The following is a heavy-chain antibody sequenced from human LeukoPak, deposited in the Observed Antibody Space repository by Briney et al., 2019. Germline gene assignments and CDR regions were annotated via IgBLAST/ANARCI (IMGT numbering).Heavy chain of an antibody. CDR2: IYYSGST. Sequence: SETLSLTCTVSGGSISSGGYYWSWIRQHPGKGLEWIGYIYYSGSTYYNPSLKSRVTISVDTSKNQFSLKLSSVTAADTAVYYCAKARLLWFGELQHNWFDPWGQGTLVTVSS. CDR1: GGSISSGGYY. V-gene: IGHV4-31*03. CDR3: AKARLLWFGELQHNWFDP. D-gene: IGHD3-10*01. J-gene: IGHJ5*02.